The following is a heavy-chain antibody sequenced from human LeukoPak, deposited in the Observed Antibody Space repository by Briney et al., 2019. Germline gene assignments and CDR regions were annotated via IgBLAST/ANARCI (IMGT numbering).Heavy chain of an antibody. CDR3: ARVRDGYNDAYDI. D-gene: IGHD5-24*01. CDR2: INPSGGST. Sequence: ASVKVSCKASGYTFTSYYMHWVRQAPGQGLEWMGIINPSGGSTSYAQKFQGRVTMTRDTSASTVYMELSSLKSEDTAVYYCARVRDGYNDAYDIWGQGTMVTVSS. J-gene: IGHJ3*02. CDR1: GYTFTSYY. V-gene: IGHV1-46*01.